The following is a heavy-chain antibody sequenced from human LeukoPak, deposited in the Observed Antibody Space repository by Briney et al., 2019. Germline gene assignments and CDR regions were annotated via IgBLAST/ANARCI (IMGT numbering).Heavy chain of an antibody. CDR2: IYYSGNT. CDR3: ARGWRGGYDFYYYYMDV. D-gene: IGHD5-12*01. Sequence: PSETLSLTCTVSGVSISSSNSYWGWIRQPPGKGLEWIGSIYYSGNTYYNASLKSQVSISIDTSKNQFSLRLTSVTAADTAVYYCARGWRGGYDFYYYYMDVWGKGTTVTISS. CDR1: GVSISSSNSY. V-gene: IGHV4-39*01. J-gene: IGHJ6*03.